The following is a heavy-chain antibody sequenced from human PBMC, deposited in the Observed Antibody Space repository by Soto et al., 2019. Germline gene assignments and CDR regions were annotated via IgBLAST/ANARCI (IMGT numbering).Heavy chain of an antibody. CDR1: GFSFTGYY. CDR3: AKDLTRQLDYWLDP. J-gene: IGHJ5*02. CDR2: INAHSGGT. Sequence: ASVKVSCKASGFSFTGYYIHWLRQAPGQGLEWMGWINAHSGGTEYAQKFQARVTLTRDTSIATAYLTLTSLTSDDKALYYCAKDLTRQLDYWLDPLGQRNHITVSS. V-gene: IGHV1-2*02. D-gene: IGHD6-13*01.